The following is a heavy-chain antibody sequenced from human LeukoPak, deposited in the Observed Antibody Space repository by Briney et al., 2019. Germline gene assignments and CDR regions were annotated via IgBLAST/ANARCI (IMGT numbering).Heavy chain of an antibody. V-gene: IGHV4-59*12. CDR2: IYYSGST. Sequence: SETLSLTCTVSGGSISSYYWSWIRQPPGKGLEWIGYIYYSGSTNYNPSLKSRVTISVDTSKNQFSLRLSSVTAADTAVYYCAREKDYYYGMDVWGQGTTVTVSS. CDR3: AREKDYYYGMDV. J-gene: IGHJ6*02. CDR1: GGSISSYY.